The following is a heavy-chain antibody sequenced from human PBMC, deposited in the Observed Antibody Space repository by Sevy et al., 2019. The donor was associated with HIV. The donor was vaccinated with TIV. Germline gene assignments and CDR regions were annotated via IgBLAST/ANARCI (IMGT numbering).Heavy chain of an antibody. D-gene: IGHD3-22*01. CDR2: IKQDGSEK. V-gene: IGHV3-7*01. CDR3: ARDLKRSITMIVPGAFDI. CDR1: EFTFSSYW. Sequence: GGSLRLSCAASEFTFSSYWMSWVRQAPGKGLEWVANIKQDGSEKYYVDSVKGRFTISRDNAKNSLYLQMNSLRAEDTAVYYCARDLKRSITMIVPGAFDIWGQGTMVTVSS. J-gene: IGHJ3*02.